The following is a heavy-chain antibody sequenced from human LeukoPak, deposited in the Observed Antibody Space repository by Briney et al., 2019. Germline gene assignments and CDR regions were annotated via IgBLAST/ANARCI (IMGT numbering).Heavy chain of an antibody. Sequence: GGSLRLSCTASGFTFTFRSDWMHWVRQAPGKGLVWISRIDNDGSDTIYADSVKGRFTISRDNAKNTLYLQMNSLRAEDTAVYYCARDNRVVTIFGVVTRWWFDPWGQGTLVTVSS. D-gene: IGHD3-3*01. CDR2: IDNDGSDT. CDR3: ARDNRVVTIFGVVTRWWFDP. J-gene: IGHJ5*02. CDR1: GFTFTFRSDW. V-gene: IGHV3-74*01.